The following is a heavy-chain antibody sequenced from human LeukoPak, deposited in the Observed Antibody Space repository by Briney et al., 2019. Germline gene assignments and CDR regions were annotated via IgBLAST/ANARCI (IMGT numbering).Heavy chain of an antibody. V-gene: IGHV1-24*01. Sequence: ASVKVSCKVSGYTLTELSMHWVRQAPGKGLEWMGGFDPEDGETIYAQKFQGRVTMTEDTSTDTAYMELSSLRSEDTAVYFCATAYTIFGVVTPTTNWFAPWGQGTLVTVSS. D-gene: IGHD3-3*01. CDR2: FDPEDGET. J-gene: IGHJ5*02. CDR3: ATAYTIFGVVTPTTNWFAP. CDR1: GYTLTELS.